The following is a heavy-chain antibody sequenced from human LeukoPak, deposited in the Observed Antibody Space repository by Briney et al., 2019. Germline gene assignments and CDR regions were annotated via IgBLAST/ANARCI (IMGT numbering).Heavy chain of an antibody. V-gene: IGHV4-39*07. CDR1: GGSISSSSYY. CDR3: ARDLSSGRGVNWFDP. Sequence: SETLSLTSTASGGSISSSSYYWGWIRQPPGKGLEWIGSIYYSGSTYYNPSLKSRVTISVDTSKNQFSLKLSSVTAADTAVYYCARDLSSGRGVNWFDPWGQGTLVTVSS. J-gene: IGHJ5*02. CDR2: IYYSGST. D-gene: IGHD3-10*01.